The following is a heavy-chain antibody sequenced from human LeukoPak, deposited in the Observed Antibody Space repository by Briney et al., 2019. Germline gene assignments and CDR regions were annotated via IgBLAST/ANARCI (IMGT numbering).Heavy chain of an antibody. Sequence: PSETLSLTCAVYGGSFSGYYWSWIRQPPGKGLEWIGEINHSGSTNYNPSLKSRVTISVDTSKNQFSLKLRSVTAADTAVYHCARSSRVLRYFDYWGQGTLVTVSS. D-gene: IGHD3-9*01. CDR1: GGSFSGYY. J-gene: IGHJ4*02. CDR3: ARSSRVLRYFDY. V-gene: IGHV4-34*01. CDR2: INHSGST.